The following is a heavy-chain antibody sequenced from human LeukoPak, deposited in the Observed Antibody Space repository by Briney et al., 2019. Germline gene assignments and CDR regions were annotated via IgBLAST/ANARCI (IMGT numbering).Heavy chain of an antibody. CDR2: IWYDGSNK. V-gene: IGHV3-33*01. CDR3: AREPSSSSSGAFDY. J-gene: IGHJ4*02. D-gene: IGHD6-6*01. CDR1: GFTFSSYG. Sequence: GGSLGLSCAASGFTFSSYGMHWVRQAPGKGLEWVAVIWYDGSNKYYADSVKGRFTISRDNSKNTLYLQMNSLRAEDTAVYYCAREPSSSSSGAFDYWGQGTLVTVSS.